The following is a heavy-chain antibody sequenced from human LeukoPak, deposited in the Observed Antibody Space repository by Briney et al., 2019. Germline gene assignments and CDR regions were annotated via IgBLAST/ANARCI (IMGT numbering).Heavy chain of an antibody. CDR3: ARESIGGAFDI. CDR1: GGSISSYY. V-gene: IGHV4-59*01. CDR2: IYYSGST. Sequence: SETLSLTCTVSGGSISSYYWSWIRQPPGKGLEWIGYIYYSGSTNYNPSLKSRVTISVDTSKNQFSLKLSSVTAADTAVYYCARESIGGAFDIWGQGTMVTVSS. J-gene: IGHJ3*02. D-gene: IGHD1-26*01.